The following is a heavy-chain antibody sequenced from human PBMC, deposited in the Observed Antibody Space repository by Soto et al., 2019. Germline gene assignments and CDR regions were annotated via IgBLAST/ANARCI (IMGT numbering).Heavy chain of an antibody. V-gene: IGHV4-39*01. D-gene: IGHD5-12*01. J-gene: IGHJ6*02. CDR1: GGSISSSSYY. CDR3: ARLLRHNYYGMDV. Sequence: QLQLQESGPGLVKPSETLSLTCTVSGGSISSSSYYWGWIRQPPGKGLEWIGSIYYSGSTYYNPSPSTRVTTPVYTPQNQFSLKPISVTAADTAVYYCARLLRHNYYGMDVWGQGTTVTVSS. CDR2: IYYSGST.